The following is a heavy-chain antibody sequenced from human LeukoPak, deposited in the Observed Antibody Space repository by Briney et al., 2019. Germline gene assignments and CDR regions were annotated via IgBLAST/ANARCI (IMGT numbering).Heavy chain of an antibody. CDR2: ISSSGSTI. Sequence: PGGSLRLSCAASGFTFSSYEMNWVRQAPGKGLEWVSYISSSGSTIYYADSVKGRFTISRDNSKNTLYLQMNSLRAEDTAVYYCAKDLPQDYLYYDSSGCFDYWGQGTLVTVSS. J-gene: IGHJ4*02. CDR3: AKDLPQDYLYYDSSGCFDY. D-gene: IGHD3-22*01. CDR1: GFTFSSYE. V-gene: IGHV3-48*03.